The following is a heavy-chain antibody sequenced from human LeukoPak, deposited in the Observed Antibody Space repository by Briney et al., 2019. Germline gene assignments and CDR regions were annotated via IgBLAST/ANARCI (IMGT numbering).Heavy chain of an antibody. CDR3: ARALSSGWPYFDY. D-gene: IGHD6-19*01. V-gene: IGHV3-7*01. J-gene: IGHJ4*02. CDR1: GFTFSSYW. Sequence: SGGSLRLSCAASGFTFSSYWMSWVRQAPGKGLEWVANIKQDGSEKYYVDSVKGRFTISRDNAKNSLYLQMNSLRAEDTAVYYCARALSSGWPYFDYWGQGTLVTVSS. CDR2: IKQDGSEK.